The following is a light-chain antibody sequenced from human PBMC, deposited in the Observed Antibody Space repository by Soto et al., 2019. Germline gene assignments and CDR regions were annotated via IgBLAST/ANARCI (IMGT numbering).Light chain of an antibody. Sequence: QSALTQPASVSGSPGQSITISCTGTSSDLGGYNFVSWYQHHPGKAPKLMIYQVSNRPSGVSNRFSGSKSGNTASLTISGLQAEDEADYYCGSYTSSSPYVFGTGTKLTVL. CDR3: GSYTSSSPYV. CDR1: SSDLGGYNF. J-gene: IGLJ1*01. V-gene: IGLV2-14*01. CDR2: QVS.